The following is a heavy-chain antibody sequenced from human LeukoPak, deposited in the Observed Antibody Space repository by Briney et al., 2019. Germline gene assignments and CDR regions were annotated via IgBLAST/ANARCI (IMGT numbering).Heavy chain of an antibody. V-gene: IGHV1-18*01. CDR2: ISAHDGNT. CDR1: GYTFTSYG. D-gene: IGHD1-14*01. CDR3: ARDGKFIPYDMDV. J-gene: IGHJ6*02. Sequence: GASVKVSCKASGYTFTSYGISWVRQARGQGLEWMGWISAHDGNTNYAQKLQGRVTMTTDTSTSTAYMELRSLRSDDTAVYYCARDGKFIPYDMDVWGQGTTVTVSS.